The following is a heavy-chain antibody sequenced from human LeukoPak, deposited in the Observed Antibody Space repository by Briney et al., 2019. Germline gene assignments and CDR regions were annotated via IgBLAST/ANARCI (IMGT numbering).Heavy chain of an antibody. CDR2: ISAYNGNT. CDR3: ASSYYYDSSGYPDFDY. D-gene: IGHD3-22*01. CDR1: GYTFTSYG. Sequence: ASVKVSCKASGYTFTSYGISWVRQAPGQGLEWMGWISAYNGNTNYAQKLQGRVTMTTDTSTSTAYMELRSLRSDGTAVYYCASSYYYDSSGYPDFDYWGQGTLVTVSS. J-gene: IGHJ4*02. V-gene: IGHV1-18*01.